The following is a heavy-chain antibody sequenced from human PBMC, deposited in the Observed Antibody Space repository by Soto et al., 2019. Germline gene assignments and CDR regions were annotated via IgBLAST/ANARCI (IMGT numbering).Heavy chain of an antibody. D-gene: IGHD3-10*01. J-gene: IGHJ4*02. CDR2: ISYDGTNK. CDR3: ARAPSMVPDY. V-gene: IGHV3-30-3*01. CDR1: GFTFISYA. Sequence: LRLSCAASGFTFISYAMHWVRQAPGKGLEWVALISYDGTNKYYADSVKSRFTISTDNSKNTLYLQMNSLRAEDTAVYYCARAPSMVPDYWGQGTLVTVSS.